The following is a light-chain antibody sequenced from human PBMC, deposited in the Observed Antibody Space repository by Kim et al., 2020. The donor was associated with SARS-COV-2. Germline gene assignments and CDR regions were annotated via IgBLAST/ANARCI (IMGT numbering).Light chain of an antibody. CDR1: HGISNF. J-gene: IGKJ4*01. CDR3: QQLKDYPLT. CDR2: GAS. V-gene: IGKV1-9*01. Sequence: APVGDRVPITGRARHGISNFVAWYQQKPGKAPTLLIRGASTLQNGVPSRFSGSGSETDFTLTISSLQPEDLATYYCQQLKDYPLTFGGGTKVDIK.